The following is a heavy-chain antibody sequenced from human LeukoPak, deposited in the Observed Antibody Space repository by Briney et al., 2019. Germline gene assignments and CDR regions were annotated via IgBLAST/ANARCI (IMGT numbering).Heavy chain of an antibody. J-gene: IGHJ5*02. Sequence: GGSLRLSCAASGFTFSDYYMSWIRQAPGKGLEWVSYISSSGSTIYYADSVKGRFTISRDNAKNSLYLQMNSLRADDTAVYYCARDLRVLRFLEWSPWGQGTLVTVSS. D-gene: IGHD3-3*01. CDR1: GFTFSDYY. CDR3: ARDLRVLRFLEWSP. CDR2: ISSSGSTI. V-gene: IGHV3-11*04.